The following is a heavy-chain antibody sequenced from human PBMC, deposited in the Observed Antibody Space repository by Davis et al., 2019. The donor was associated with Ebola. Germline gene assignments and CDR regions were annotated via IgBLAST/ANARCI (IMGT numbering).Heavy chain of an antibody. D-gene: IGHD3-3*01. V-gene: IGHV3-11*04. J-gene: IGHJ4*02. CDR2: ISSSGSTI. CDR3: ARDWGFFGVGAPDY. CDR1: GFTFSDYY. Sequence: GESLKISCAASGFTFSDYYMSWIRQAPGKGLEWVSYISSSGSTIYYADSVKGRFTISRDNAKNSLYLQMNSLRAEDTAVYYCARDWGFFGVGAPDYWGQGTLVTVSS.